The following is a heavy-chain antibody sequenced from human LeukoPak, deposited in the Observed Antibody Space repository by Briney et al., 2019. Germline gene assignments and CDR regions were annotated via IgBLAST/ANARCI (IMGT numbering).Heavy chain of an antibody. V-gene: IGHV3-48*03. CDR1: GFTFSSYE. J-gene: IGHJ4*02. CDR2: ISSSGSTI. D-gene: IGHD5-12*01. CDR3: AKPTDLVADPSH. Sequence: GGSLRLSCAASGFTFSSYEMNWVRQAPGKGLEWVSYISSSGSTIYYADSVKGRFTISRDNSKNTLYLQMNSLRAEDTAVYYCAKPTDLVADPSHWGQGTLVTVSS.